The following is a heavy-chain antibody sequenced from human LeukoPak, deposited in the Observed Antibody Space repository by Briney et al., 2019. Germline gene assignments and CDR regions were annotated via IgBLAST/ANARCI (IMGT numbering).Heavy chain of an antibody. V-gene: IGHV3-23*01. Sequence: GGSLRLSCAASGFTFSSYGMSWVRQAPGKGLEWVSAISGSGGSTYYADSVKGRFTISRDNSKNTLYLQMNSLRAEDTAVYYCARFIAAPYYFDYWGRGTLVTVSS. CDR1: GFTFSSYG. J-gene: IGHJ4*02. D-gene: IGHD6-13*01. CDR2: ISGSGGST. CDR3: ARFIAAPYYFDY.